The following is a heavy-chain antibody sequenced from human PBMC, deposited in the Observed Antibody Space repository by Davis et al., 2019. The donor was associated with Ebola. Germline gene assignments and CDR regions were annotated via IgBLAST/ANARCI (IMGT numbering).Heavy chain of an antibody. V-gene: IGHV1-69*06. Sequence: SVKVSCKASGYTFTSYGISWVRQAPGQGLEWMGGIIPIFGTANYAQKFQGRVTITADKSTSTAYMELSSLRSEDTAVYYCARIAAAGPYYFDYWGQGTLVTVSS. CDR1: GYTFTSYG. D-gene: IGHD6-13*01. J-gene: IGHJ4*02. CDR2: IIPIFGTA. CDR3: ARIAAAGPYYFDY.